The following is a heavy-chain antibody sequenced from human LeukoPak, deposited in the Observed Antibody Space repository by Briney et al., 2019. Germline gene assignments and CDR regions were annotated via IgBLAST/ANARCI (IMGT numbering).Heavy chain of an antibody. CDR3: AKDLAPGLSGDFDY. Sequence: GRSLRLSCAASGFTFSSYGMHWVRQAPGKGLEWVAVISYDGSNKYYADSVKGRFTISRDNSKNTLYLQMNSLRAEDTAVYYCAKDLAPGLSGDFDYWGQGTLVTVSS. J-gene: IGHJ4*02. CDR1: GFTFSSYG. CDR2: ISYDGSNK. D-gene: IGHD1-14*01. V-gene: IGHV3-30*18.